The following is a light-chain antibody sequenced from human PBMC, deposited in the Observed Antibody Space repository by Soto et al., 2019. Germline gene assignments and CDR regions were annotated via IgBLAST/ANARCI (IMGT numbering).Light chain of an antibody. CDR2: AAF. V-gene: IGKV1-39*01. CDR3: QQSYSTPSIT. Sequence: DIQMTQSPSSLSASVGDRVTITCGLSQSISAYLNWYQQKPGKAPKLLIYAAFTLQSGVPSRFSGSGSGTDFTLTISSLQPEDFATYYCQQSYSTPSITFGQGTRLEIK. CDR1: QSISAY. J-gene: IGKJ5*01.